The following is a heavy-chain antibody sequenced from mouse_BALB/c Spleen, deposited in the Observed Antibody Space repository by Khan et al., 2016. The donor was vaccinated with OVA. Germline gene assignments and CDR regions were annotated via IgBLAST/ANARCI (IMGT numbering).Heavy chain of an antibody. CDR2: VSSGGSYT. CDR3: ARLAYYYDSEGFAY. CDR1: GFTFSTYG. D-gene: IGHD1-1*01. J-gene: IGHJ3*01. Sequence: EVELVESGGDLVKPGGSLKLSCAASGFTFSTYGMSWVRQTPDKRLEWVATVSSGGSYTYYPDRVTGRFTISRDNAKNTLYLQMRSLKSEYTAMFYCARLAYYYDSEGFAYWGQGTLVTVSA. V-gene: IGHV5-6*01.